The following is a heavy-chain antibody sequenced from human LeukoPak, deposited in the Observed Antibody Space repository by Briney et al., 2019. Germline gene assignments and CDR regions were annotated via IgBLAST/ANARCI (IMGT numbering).Heavy chain of an antibody. CDR2: INPSGGRT. J-gene: IGHJ4*01. V-gene: IGHV1-46*01. CDR3: ARADSFSSTWSSFDY. CDR1: GYTFTNNF. D-gene: IGHD6-13*01. Sequence: GASVKVSCKASGYTFTNNFMHWVRQAPGRGLEWMGIINPSGGRTTYAQKFQGRLTMTRDTSTSTVYMELSSLTSEDTAVYHCARADSFSSTWSSFDYWGHGTLVTVSS.